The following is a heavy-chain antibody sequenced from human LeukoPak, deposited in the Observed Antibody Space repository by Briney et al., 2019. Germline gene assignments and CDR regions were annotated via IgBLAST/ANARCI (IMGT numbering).Heavy chain of an antibody. Sequence: SETLSLTCTVSGGSISSYYWSWIREPPGKGLEWVGYIYYSGSTNYNPSLKSRVTISVDTSKNQFSLKLSSVTTADTAVYYCARDGEYCSGGSCYSEYFQHWGQGTLVTVSS. J-gene: IGHJ1*01. CDR2: IYYSGST. V-gene: IGHV4-59*01. CDR1: GGSISSYY. CDR3: ARDGEYCSGGSCYSEYFQH. D-gene: IGHD2-15*01.